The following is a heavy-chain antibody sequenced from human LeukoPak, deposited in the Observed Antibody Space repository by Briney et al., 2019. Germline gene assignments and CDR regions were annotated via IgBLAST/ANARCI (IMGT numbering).Heavy chain of an antibody. J-gene: IGHJ4*02. D-gene: IGHD3-10*01. CDR2: VYYSGNT. CDR3: ARHMENRGWGVDY. V-gene: IGHV4-39*01. CDR1: GDSVSSSSYF. Sequence: SETLSLTCTVSGDSVSSSSYFWGWIRQPPGKGLEWIGSVYYSGNTYYNPSLKSRVTISVDTSKNQFSVKLSSVTAADTAVYYCARHMENRGWGVDYWGQGILVTVSS.